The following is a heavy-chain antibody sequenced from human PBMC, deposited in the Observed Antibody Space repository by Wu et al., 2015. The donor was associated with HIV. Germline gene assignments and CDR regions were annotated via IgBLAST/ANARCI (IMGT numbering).Heavy chain of an antibody. J-gene: IGHJ4*02. V-gene: IGHV1-69*12. CDR1: GDTFSSYV. D-gene: IGHD3-10*01. CDR3: ARGYYYGSGSLGGYFDY. Sequence: QVQLVQSGTEMKKPGSSVKVSCKASGDTFSSYVFSWVRQAPGQGLEWMGGIIPAFDSTNSAQKFQGRVTITADESTSTAYMELSSLRSEDTAMYYCARGYYYGSGSLGGYFDYWGQGTLVTVSS. CDR2: IIPAFDST.